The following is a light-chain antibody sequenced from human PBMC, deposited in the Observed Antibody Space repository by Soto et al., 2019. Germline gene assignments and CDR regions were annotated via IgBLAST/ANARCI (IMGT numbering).Light chain of an antibody. J-gene: IGKJ3*01. V-gene: IGKV1-39*01. CDR3: QQSYSSPFS. CDR1: QSISSY. Sequence: DSQMTQSPSSLSASVGDSVTITCRASQSISSYFNWYQQKPGKAPTLLIYAASSLQSEVPSKFSGSGSGTDFPRTISSLQPDEFATYYCQQSYSSPFSVGPGTKVDIK. CDR2: AAS.